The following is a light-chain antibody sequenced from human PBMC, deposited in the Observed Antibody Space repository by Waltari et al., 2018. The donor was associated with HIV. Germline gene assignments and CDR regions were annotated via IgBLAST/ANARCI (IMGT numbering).Light chain of an antibody. J-gene: IGLJ1*01. V-gene: IGLV3-21*02. CDR3: QVWDSSSDRYV. CDR2: DVG. Sequence: SYVLTQPPSVSVAPGQTARITCGGNNIGSESVHWYQQKPGQAPVVVVYDVGARPSGSPGRFSGSNSGNTATLTVSRVEAGDEADYYCQVWDSSSDRYVFGTGTKVTVL. CDR1: NIGSES.